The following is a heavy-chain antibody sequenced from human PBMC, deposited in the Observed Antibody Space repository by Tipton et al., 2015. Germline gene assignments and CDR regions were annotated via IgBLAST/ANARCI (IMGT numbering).Heavy chain of an antibody. Sequence: RSLRLSCVASGFTFSSYGMHWVRQAPGRGLEWVAIIWYDGRNKNYTDSVKGRFTISRDNSKDTLYLQMNTLRVEDTAVYYCARAHYGDYGLWPYYYGMDVWGQGTTVTVSS. CDR2: IWYDGRNK. V-gene: IGHV3-33*01. J-gene: IGHJ6*02. D-gene: IGHD4-17*01. CDR1: GFTFSSYG. CDR3: ARAHYGDYGLWPYYYGMDV.